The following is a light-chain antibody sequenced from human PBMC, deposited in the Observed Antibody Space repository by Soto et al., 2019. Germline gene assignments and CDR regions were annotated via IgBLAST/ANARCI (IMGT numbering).Light chain of an antibody. CDR1: QSVSSSY. J-gene: IGKJ3*01. CDR2: GAS. Sequence: EIVLTQSPGTLSLSPGERATLSCRASQSVSSSYLAWYQQKPGQAPRLLIYGASSRATGIPDRFSGSGSGTDFTLTICRLEPEAFAVYYCQQYGSSLLFTFGPGTKVDIK. V-gene: IGKV3-20*01. CDR3: QQYGSSLLFT.